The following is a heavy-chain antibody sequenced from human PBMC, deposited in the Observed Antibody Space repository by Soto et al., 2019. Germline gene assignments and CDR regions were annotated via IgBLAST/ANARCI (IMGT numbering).Heavy chain of an antibody. D-gene: IGHD3-22*01. CDR1: GFTFSSYG. CDR2: ISSSGSYI. CDR3: AKDHPNASSGYSPTRFDY. J-gene: IGHJ4*02. Sequence: EVQLVESGGGLVKPGGSLRLSCAASGFTFSSYGMNWVRQAPGKGLEWVSSISSSGSYIYYADSVKGRFTISRDNAKNSLYLQMNSLRAEDTAVYYCAKDHPNASSGYSPTRFDYWGQGTLVTVSS. V-gene: IGHV3-21*01.